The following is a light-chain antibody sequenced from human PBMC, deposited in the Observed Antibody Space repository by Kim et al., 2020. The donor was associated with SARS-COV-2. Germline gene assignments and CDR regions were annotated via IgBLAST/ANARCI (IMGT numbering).Light chain of an antibody. CDR2: GKN. V-gene: IGLV3-19*01. Sequence: SSELTQDPAVSVALRQTVRITCQGDSIRSYYATWYQQKPGQAPIVVIYGKNNRPSGIPDRFSGSSAGNTASLTITGTQAGDEADYYCNSRDSNDNVVFGGGIHLTGL. CDR1: SIRSYY. J-gene: IGLJ2*01. CDR3: NSRDSNDNVV.